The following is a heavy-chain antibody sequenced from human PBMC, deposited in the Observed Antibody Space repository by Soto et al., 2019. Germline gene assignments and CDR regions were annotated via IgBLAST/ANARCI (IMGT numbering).Heavy chain of an antibody. J-gene: IGHJ4*02. CDR2: IIPIFGTT. D-gene: IGHD3-22*01. Sequence: SVKVSCKASGGTFSSYAISWVRQAPGQGLEWMGGIIPIFGTTNYAQKFQGRVTITADESTSTAYMELSSLRSEDTAVYYCARESAYYYDSSGSRPYYFDYWGQGTLVTVSS. CDR3: ARESAYYYDSSGSRPYYFDY. CDR1: GGTFSSYA. V-gene: IGHV1-69*13.